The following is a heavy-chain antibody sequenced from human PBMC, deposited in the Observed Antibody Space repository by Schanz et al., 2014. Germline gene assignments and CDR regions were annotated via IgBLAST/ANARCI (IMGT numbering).Heavy chain of an antibody. D-gene: IGHD4-17*01. CDR2: IDGKSTTV. V-gene: IGHV3-48*01. CDR1: GFSFSSYS. J-gene: IGHJ6*03. Sequence: EVRLVESGGGLVQPGESLRLSCSASGFSFSSYSMNWVRQAPGKGLEWLSYIDGKSTTVYYADSVKGRFTVSRDNARNSLYLHMNTLGAEDTAVYYGARDGDRFYHNYYMDVWGKGTTVTVSS. CDR3: ARDGDRFYHNYYMDV.